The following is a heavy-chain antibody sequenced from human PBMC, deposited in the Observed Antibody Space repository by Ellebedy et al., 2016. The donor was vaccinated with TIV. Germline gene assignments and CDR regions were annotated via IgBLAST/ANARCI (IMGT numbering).Heavy chain of an antibody. J-gene: IGHJ4*02. Sequence: GESLKISCAVSRLTFSRYEMSWVRQAPGKGLEWLSYISSSSSNIYYADSVKGRFTISRDNAKNSLFLQMNGLRAEDTAVYYCASGRQLGRYYFDYWGQGTLVTVSS. CDR1: RLTFSRYE. D-gene: IGHD1-1*01. CDR3: ASGRQLGRYYFDY. CDR2: ISSSSSNI. V-gene: IGHV3-48*04.